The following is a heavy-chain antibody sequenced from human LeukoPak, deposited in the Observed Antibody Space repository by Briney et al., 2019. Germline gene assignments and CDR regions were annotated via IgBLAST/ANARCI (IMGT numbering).Heavy chain of an antibody. V-gene: IGHV3-7*03. J-gene: IGHJ6*03. CDR3: AKDIGYSNYGYMDV. CDR2: QDGGDK. Sequence: QDGGDKGCVDSLRGRFTISRDNAKNSLYLQMNSLRAEDMALYYCAKDIGYSNYGYMDVWGKGTTVTVSS. D-gene: IGHD4-11*01.